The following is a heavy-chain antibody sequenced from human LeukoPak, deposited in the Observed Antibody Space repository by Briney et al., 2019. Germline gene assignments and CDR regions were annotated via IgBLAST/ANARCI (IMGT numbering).Heavy chain of an antibody. CDR1: GFTFSSYA. D-gene: IGHD1-26*01. V-gene: IGHV3-23*01. J-gene: IGHJ3*02. CDR3: AKPVGNFDI. Sequence: GGSLRLSCAASGFTFSSYALSWVRQAAGKGLEWVSSISGSGGSTYYADSVKGRFTISRDNSKNTLYLQMNSLRADDTAVYYYAKPVGNFDIWGQGTMVSVSS. CDR2: ISGSGGST.